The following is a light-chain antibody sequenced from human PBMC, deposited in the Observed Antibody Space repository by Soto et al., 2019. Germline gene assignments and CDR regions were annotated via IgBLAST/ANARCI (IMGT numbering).Light chain of an antibody. CDR2: GAS. Sequence: EIVLTQSPGTLSLSPGERATLSCRASQSVSSSYLAWYQQKPGQAPRLLIYGASSRATGIPDRFSGSGSGTDFTLTISRLQPEDFATYYCQQYHSSWTFGQGTKVEFK. CDR3: QQYHSSWT. J-gene: IGKJ1*01. CDR1: QSVSSSY. V-gene: IGKV3-20*01.